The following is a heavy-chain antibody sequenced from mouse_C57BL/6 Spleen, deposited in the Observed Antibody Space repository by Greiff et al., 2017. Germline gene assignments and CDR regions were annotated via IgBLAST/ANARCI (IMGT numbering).Heavy chain of an antibody. J-gene: IGHJ4*01. CDR3: ARYVRCYAMDY. CDR2: IYPGDGDT. Sequence: QVQLQQSGPELVKPGASVKISCKASGYAFSSSWMDWVKQRPGKGLEWIGQIYPGDGDTNYNGKFKGKATLTADKSSSTAYMQLSSLTSEDSAVYFCARYVRCYAMDYWGQGTTVTVSS. CDR1: GYAFSSSW. V-gene: IGHV1-82*01.